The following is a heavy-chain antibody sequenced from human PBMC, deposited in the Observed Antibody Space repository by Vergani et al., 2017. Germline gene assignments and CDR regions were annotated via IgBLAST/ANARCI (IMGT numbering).Heavy chain of an antibody. CDR2: IYHSGST. V-gene: IGHV4-38-2*02. Sequence: QVQLQESGPGLVKPSETLSLTRTVSGYSISSGYYWGWIRQPPGKGLEWIGSIYHSGSTYYNPSLKSRVTISVDTSKNQFSLKLSSVTAADTAVYYCASSDSSGYYYGPWGQGTLVTVSS. J-gene: IGHJ5*02. D-gene: IGHD3-22*01. CDR3: ASSDSSGYYYGP. CDR1: GYSISSGYY.